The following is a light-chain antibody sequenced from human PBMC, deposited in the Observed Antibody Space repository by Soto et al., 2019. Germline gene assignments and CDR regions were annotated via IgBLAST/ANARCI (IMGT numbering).Light chain of an antibody. Sequence: QPVLTQPPSVSGAPGQRVTISCTGSSSNIGANFEVHWYRQRPGTAPKLLIYGNINRPSGVPDRFSGSKSGTSASLAITGLRSEDEADYYCAAWDDSLSGGVFGGGTKVTVL. V-gene: IGLV1-40*01. CDR2: GNI. CDR3: AAWDDSLSGGV. J-gene: IGLJ3*02. CDR1: SSNIGANFE.